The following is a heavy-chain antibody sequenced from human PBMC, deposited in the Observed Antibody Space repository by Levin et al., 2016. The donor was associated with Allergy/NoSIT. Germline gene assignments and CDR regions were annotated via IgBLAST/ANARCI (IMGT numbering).Heavy chain of an antibody. Sequence: WIRQPPGKGLEWIGFIYYSGSTNYNPSLKSRVTMSVDTSKNQFSLKLTSVTAADTAVYYCARRHDSGSSGHWFDPWGQGTLVTVSS. CDR3: ARRHDSGSSGHWFDP. CDR2: IYYSGST. J-gene: IGHJ5*02. V-gene: IGHV4-59*08. D-gene: IGHD6-19*01.